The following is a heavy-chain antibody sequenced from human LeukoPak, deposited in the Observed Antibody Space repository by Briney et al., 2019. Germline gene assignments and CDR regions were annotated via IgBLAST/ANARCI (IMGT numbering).Heavy chain of an antibody. CDR1: GDSISSYY. J-gene: IGHJ4*02. Sequence: SETLSLTCTVSGDSISSYYWSWIRKPPGKALEWIGYIYSSGSTNYNPSLKSRVTMSVDTSKNQFSLKLSSVAAADTAVYYCARDGLVYGSPFDYWGQGTLVTVSS. V-gene: IGHV4-59*12. CDR3: ARDGLVYGSPFDY. CDR2: IYSSGST. D-gene: IGHD1-26*01.